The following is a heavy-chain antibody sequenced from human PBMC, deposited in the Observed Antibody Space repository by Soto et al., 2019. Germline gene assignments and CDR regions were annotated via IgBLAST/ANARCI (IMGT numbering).Heavy chain of an antibody. J-gene: IGHJ4*02. Sequence: EVQLLESGGDLVQPGGSLRLSCAASGFTFSSYAMTWIRQAPGKGLEWVSAISGSGGTTYYADSVKGRFTISGDSSHNLQRLQLDPRGAANTDTYCCANCFVSMGGSSGWPWSFHYWGQGTLVTVPS. CDR2: ISGSGGTT. CDR3: ANCFVSMGGSSGWPWSFHY. V-gene: IGHV3-23*01. CDR1: GFTFSSYA. D-gene: IGHD6-25*01.